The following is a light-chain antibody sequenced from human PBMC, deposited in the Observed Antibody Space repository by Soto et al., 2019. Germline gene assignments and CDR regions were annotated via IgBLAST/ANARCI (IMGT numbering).Light chain of an antibody. CDR1: SSDVGSYNR. CDR2: DVS. V-gene: IGLV2-18*02. J-gene: IGLJ1*01. CDR3: SSYTPSSTYV. Sequence: QSALTQPPSVSGSPGQSVAISCTGTSSDVGSYNRVSWYQQPPGTAPKLMIYDVSNRPSGVPDRFSGSKSGNTASLTISGLQAEDEADYYCSSYTPSSTYVFGSGTKVTV.